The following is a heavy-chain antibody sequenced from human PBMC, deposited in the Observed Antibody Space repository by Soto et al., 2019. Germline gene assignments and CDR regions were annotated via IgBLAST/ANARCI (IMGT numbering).Heavy chain of an antibody. CDR1: GFTVTTYG. CDR2: LTHDGSRD. V-gene: IGHV3-30*03. CDR3: ASIDDY. J-gene: IGHJ4*02. Sequence: QVQLVESGGGVVQPGRSLRLSCAAAGFTVTTYGMQWVRQAPGKGLEWVARLTHDGSRDFYADSVKGRFTISSDTSKNALYLQMNSLRPEDAAVYYCASIDDYWGQGTLVTVSS.